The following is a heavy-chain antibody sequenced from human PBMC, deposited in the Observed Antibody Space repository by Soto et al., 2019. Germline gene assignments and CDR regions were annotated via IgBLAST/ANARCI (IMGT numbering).Heavy chain of an antibody. V-gene: IGHV4-34*01. J-gene: IGHJ6*03. CDR3: ARIPTYSSSWSMTPYYYYYYMDV. CDR1: GGSFSGYY. D-gene: IGHD6-13*01. Sequence: QVQLQQWGAGLLKPSETLSLTCAVYGGSFSGYYWSWIRQPPGKGLEWIGEINHSGSTNYNPSLKSRVTISVGTSKNQFSLKLSSVTAADTAVYYCARIPTYSSSWSMTPYYYYYYMDVWGKGTTVTVSS. CDR2: INHSGST.